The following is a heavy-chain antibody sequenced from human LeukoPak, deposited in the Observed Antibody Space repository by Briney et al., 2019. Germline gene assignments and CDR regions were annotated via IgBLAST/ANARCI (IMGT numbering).Heavy chain of an antibody. CDR1: GYTFTGYY. V-gene: IGHV1-2*06. D-gene: IGHD5-24*01. CDR3: ARVGRGRWLQNNWFDP. J-gene: IGHJ5*02. CDR2: INPNSGGT. Sequence: GASVNVSCKASGYTFTGYYMHWVRQAPGQGLEWMGRINPNSGGTNYAQKFQGRVTMTRDTSISTAYMELSRLRSDDTAVYYCARVGRGRWLQNNWFDPWGQGTLVTVSS.